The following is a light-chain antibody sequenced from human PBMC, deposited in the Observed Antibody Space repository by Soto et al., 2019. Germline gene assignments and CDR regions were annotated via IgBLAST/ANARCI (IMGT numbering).Light chain of an antibody. CDR3: QQFNGFPLT. Sequence: IPLTQSPSSLSASVGDRVTITCRAGQDIGSALAWYQQRPGKAPKLLLYDASNLEAGVPSRFGGSGSGTDFTLTITSLRPEDFATYYCQQFNGFPLTFGGGTKVQIK. J-gene: IGKJ4*01. CDR2: DAS. CDR1: QDIGSA. V-gene: IGKV1-13*02.